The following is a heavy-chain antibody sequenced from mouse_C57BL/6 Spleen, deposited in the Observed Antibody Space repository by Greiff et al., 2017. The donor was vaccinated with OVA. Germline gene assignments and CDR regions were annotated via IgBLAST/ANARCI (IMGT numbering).Heavy chain of an antibody. Sequence: VKLVESGAELVKPGASVKMSCKASGYTFTTYPIQWMKQNHGKSLEWIGNFHPYNDDTKYNEKFKGKATLTVAKSSSTVYLEFSRLTSDNSAVYYLARESNYLYYALDYWGQGTSVTVSS. J-gene: IGHJ4*01. CDR3: ARESNYLYYALDY. CDR1: GYTFTTYP. CDR2: FHPYNDDT. D-gene: IGHD2-5*01. V-gene: IGHV1-47*01.